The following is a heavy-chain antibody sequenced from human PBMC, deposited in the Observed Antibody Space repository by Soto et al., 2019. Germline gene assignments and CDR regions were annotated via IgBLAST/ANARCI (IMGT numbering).Heavy chain of an antibody. CDR3: ARDQAAYYYYYGMDV. D-gene: IGHD6-13*01. V-gene: IGHV3-48*02. CDR1: GFTFSSYS. Sequence: EVQLVESGGGLVQPRGSLRLSCAASGFTFSSYSMNWVRQAPGKGLEWVSYISSSSSTIYYADSVKGRFTISRDNAKNSLYLQMNSLRDEDTAVYYCARDQAAYYYYYGMDVWGQGTTVTVSS. J-gene: IGHJ6*02. CDR2: ISSSSSTI.